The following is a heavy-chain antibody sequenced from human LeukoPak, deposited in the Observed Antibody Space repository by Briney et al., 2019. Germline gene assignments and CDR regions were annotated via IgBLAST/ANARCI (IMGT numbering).Heavy chain of an antibody. CDR3: TTIPDTGYSGRRGFFDY. J-gene: IGHJ4*02. V-gene: IGHV3-15*01. CDR2: IKSKTDGGTT. CDR1: GFTFSGYA. D-gene: IGHD2-15*01. Sequence: QTGGSLRLSCAASGFTFSGYAMSWVRQAPGKGLEWVSRIKSKTDGGTTDYAVPVKGRFTISRDDSKNTLYLQMNSLKTEDTAVYYCTTIPDTGYSGRRGFFDYWGQGTLVTVSS.